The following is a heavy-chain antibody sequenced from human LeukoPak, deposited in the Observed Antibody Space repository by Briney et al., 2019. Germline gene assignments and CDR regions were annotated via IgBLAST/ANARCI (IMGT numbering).Heavy chain of an antibody. CDR2: INPNSGGT. CDR3: ARDRERAPIDAFDI. J-gene: IGHJ3*02. D-gene: IGHD1-26*01. Sequence: ASVKVSCKASGYTFTGYGISRVRQAPGQGLEWMGRINPNSGGTNYAQKFQGRVTMTRDTSISTAYMELSSLRSEDTAVYYCARDRERAPIDAFDIWGQGTMVTVSS. V-gene: IGHV1-2*06. CDR1: GYTFTGYG.